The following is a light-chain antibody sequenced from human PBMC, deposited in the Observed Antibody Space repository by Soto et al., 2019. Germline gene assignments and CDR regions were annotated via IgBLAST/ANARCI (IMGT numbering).Light chain of an antibody. CDR3: TSYTSSTTNV. Sequence: QSALTQPASVSGSPGQSITISCTGTSSDVGGYNYVSWYQQHPGKAPKLLINDVNNRPSGISDRFSGSKSGNTASLTISGLQAEDEADYYCTSYTSSTTNVFGTGTKVTVL. CDR2: DVN. J-gene: IGLJ1*01. CDR1: SSDVGGYNY. V-gene: IGLV2-14*03.